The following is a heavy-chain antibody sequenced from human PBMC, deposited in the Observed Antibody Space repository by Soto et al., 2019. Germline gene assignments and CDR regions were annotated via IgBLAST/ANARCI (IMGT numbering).Heavy chain of an antibody. CDR3: AKIRAAMAFPDAFDI. CDR1: GYTFTSYG. J-gene: IGHJ3*02. CDR2: ISAYNGNT. Sequence: ASVKVSCRASGYTFTSYGISWVRQAPGQGLEWMGWISAYNGNTNYAQKLQGRVTMTTDTSTSTAYMELRSLRSDDTAVYYCAKIRAAMAFPDAFDIWGQGTMVTVSS. D-gene: IGHD2-2*01. V-gene: IGHV1-18*01.